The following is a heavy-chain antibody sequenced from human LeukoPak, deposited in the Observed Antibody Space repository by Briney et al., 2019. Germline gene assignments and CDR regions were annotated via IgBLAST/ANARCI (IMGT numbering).Heavy chain of an antibody. J-gene: IGHJ5*02. Sequence: PSQTLSLTCTVSGGSISSGDYYWSCIRQPPGKGLEWIGYIYYSGSTYYNPSLKSRGTISVDTSKNQFSLKLSSVTAADTAVYYCARDGVGANGFDPWGQGTLVTVSS. V-gene: IGHV4-30-4*01. CDR1: GGSISSGDYY. CDR3: ARDGVGANGFDP. D-gene: IGHD1-26*01. CDR2: IYYSGST.